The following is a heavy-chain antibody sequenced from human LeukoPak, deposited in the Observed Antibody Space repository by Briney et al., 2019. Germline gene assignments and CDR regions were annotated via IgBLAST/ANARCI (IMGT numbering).Heavy chain of an antibody. J-gene: IGHJ2*01. D-gene: IGHD2-15*01. CDR2: IYSGGST. CDR1: GFTVSSNY. CDR3: AREMGGGWDSYWYFDL. V-gene: IGHV3-53*01. Sequence: GGSLRLSCAASGFTVSSNYMSWVRQAPGKGLEWVSVIYSGGSTYYADSVKGRFTISRDNSKNTLYLQMNSLRAEDTAVYYCAREMGGGWDSYWYFDLWGRGTLVTVSS.